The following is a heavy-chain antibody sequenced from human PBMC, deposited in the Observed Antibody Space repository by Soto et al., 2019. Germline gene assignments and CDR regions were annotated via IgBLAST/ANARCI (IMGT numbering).Heavy chain of an antibody. V-gene: IGHV3-23*01. CDR3: AKFILQLWLTLFDY. Sequence: HPGGSLRLSCAASGFTFSSYAMSWVRQAPGKGLEWVSAISGSGGSTYYADSVKGRFTISRDNSKNTLYLQMNSLRAEDTAVYYCAKFILQLWLTLFDYWGQRSLVTVSS. D-gene: IGHD5-18*01. J-gene: IGHJ4*02. CDR2: ISGSGGST. CDR1: GFTFSSYA.